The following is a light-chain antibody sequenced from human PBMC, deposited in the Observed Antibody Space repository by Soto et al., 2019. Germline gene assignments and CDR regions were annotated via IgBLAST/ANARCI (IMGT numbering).Light chain of an antibody. CDR2: GAS. CDR1: QSISDT. Sequence: EIVMTQSPATLSVPPGGRATLSFRASQSISDTLAWYQQKPGQAPRLLIYGASKRATGFPARFSGSGSGTDFTLTISSLQSEDFAVYYCQQYNNWPWTFGQGTKVDI. J-gene: IGKJ1*01. CDR3: QQYNNWPWT. V-gene: IGKV3-15*01.